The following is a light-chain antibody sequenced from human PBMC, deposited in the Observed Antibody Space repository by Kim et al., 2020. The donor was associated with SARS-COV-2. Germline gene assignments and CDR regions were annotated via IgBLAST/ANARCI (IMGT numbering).Light chain of an antibody. CDR3: QQYYSGPT. V-gene: IGKV3-15*01. J-gene: IGKJ4*01. CDR1: QSVSSN. Sequence: EIVMTQSPATLSVSPGERATLSCRASQSVSSNLAWYQQKPGQAPRLLIYGASTRATGIPARFGGSGSGTEFTLTIGSLQSEDFAVYSCQQYYSGPTFGGGTKVDIK. CDR2: GAS.